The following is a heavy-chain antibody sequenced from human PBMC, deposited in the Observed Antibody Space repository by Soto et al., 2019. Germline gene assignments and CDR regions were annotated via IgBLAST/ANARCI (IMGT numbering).Heavy chain of an antibody. D-gene: IGHD2-21*02. V-gene: IGHV3-48*01. CDR2: ISSSSSTI. CDR1: GFTFSSYS. J-gene: IGHJ6*04. CDR3: VTDWHYYYYYCMEV. Sequence: EVQLVESGGGLVQPGGSLRLSCAASGFTFSSYSMNWVRQAPGKGLEWVSYISSSSSTIYYADSVKGRFTISRDNAKISLCLQMNTRRAEDTVVYYLVTDWHYYYYYCMEVWGKGTTVTVTS.